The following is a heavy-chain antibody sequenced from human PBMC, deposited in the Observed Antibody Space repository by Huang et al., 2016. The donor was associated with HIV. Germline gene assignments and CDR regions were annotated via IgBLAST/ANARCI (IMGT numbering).Heavy chain of an antibody. J-gene: IGHJ4*02. CDR1: GYTFSNYA. D-gene: IGHD2-15*01. CDR2: ISTNTGNP. CDR3: ARGLTRYCSGGSCPLGY. Sequence: QVQLVQSGSELKKPGASAKVYCKASGYTFSNYAVSWVRQAPGQGLEWMGWISTNTGNPTYAQDFTGRFVFSLDTSGTTAWLQISSLKAEDTAVYYCARGLTRYCSGGSCPLGYWGQGTLVTVSS. V-gene: IGHV7-4-1*02.